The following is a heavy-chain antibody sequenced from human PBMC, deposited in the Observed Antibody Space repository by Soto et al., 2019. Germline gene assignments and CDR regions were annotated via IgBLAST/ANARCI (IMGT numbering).Heavy chain of an antibody. J-gene: IGHJ4*02. CDR3: VRGGNPYHYATSGPGTFDK. CDR1: GDSVSGGDSY. D-gene: IGHD3-22*01. V-gene: IGHV4-30-4*01. CDR2: TSFSGYT. Sequence: QVQLQESGPGLAKPSQTLFLTCTVSGDSVSGGDSYWSWIRQPPGKALEWIGYTSFSGYTSYTPSLKSRVTISVDMSKSQFSLRLTSVTAADTAIYYCVRGGNPYHYATSGPGTFDKWGQGTLVSVSS.